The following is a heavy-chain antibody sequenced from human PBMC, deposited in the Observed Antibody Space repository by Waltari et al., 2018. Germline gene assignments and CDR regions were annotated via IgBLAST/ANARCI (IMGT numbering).Heavy chain of an antibody. CDR3: ARTYQSGSYSDY. CDR1: GDPFTRYY. Sequence: QVQLVQSGAEVKKPGASVKVSCTTSGDPFTRYYMHWVRQAPGQGLEWMGWINTRNGGTNYAQKYQGRVTMTRDTSISTAYMELSRLISNDTAVYYCARTYQSGSYSDYWGQGTPVTVSS. V-gene: IGHV1-2*02. J-gene: IGHJ4*02. D-gene: IGHD1-26*01. CDR2: INTRNGGT.